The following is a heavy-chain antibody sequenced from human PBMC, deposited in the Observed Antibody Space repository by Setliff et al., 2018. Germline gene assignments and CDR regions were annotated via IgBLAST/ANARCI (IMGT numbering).Heavy chain of an antibody. J-gene: IGHJ3*02. CDR2: ISSSSSTI. CDR3: ARASGARAAFDI. D-gene: IGHD1-26*01. CDR1: GFTFSSYS. Sequence: PGGSLRLSCAASGFTFSSYSMNWVRQAPGKGLEWVSYISSSSSTIYYADSVKGRFTISRGNAKNSLYLQMNSLRAEDTAVYYCARASGARAAFDIWGQGTMVTVSS. V-gene: IGHV3-48*01.